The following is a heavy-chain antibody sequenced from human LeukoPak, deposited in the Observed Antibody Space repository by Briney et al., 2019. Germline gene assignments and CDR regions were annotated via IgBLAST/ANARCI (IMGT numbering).Heavy chain of an antibody. CDR1: GGSISSYY. J-gene: IGHJ6*02. Sequence: PSETLSLTCTVSGGSISSYYWGWIRQPAGKGLGWIGRIYTSGSTNYNPSLKSRVTMSVDTSKNQFSLKLSSVTAADRAVYYCARNYYYGMDVWGQGTTVTVSS. V-gene: IGHV4-4*07. CDR3: ARNYYYGMDV. CDR2: IYTSGST.